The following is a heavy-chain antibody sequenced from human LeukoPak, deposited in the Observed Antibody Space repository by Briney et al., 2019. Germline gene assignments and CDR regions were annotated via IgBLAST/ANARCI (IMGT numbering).Heavy chain of an antibody. V-gene: IGHV5-51*01. D-gene: IGHD1-26*01. CDR3: ARRVGAQRYFDY. Sequence: ESLKISCQGSGYSFSNYWIGWVRQMPGKGLEWMGIIYPIDSDTRYSPSFQGQVTISVDKSITTAYLQWSSLKASDTAMYYCARRVGAQRYFDYWGQGTLVTVSS. J-gene: IGHJ4*02. CDR2: IYPIDSDT. CDR1: GYSFSNYW.